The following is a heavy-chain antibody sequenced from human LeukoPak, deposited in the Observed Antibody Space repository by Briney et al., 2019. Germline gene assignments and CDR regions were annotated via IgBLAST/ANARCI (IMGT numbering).Heavy chain of an antibody. CDR2: INPDIDTA. CDR1: GGTFRSHT. V-gene: IGHV1-69*08. D-gene: IGHD3-10*01. Sequence: ASVKVSCKTSGGTFRSHTFSWVRQAPGQGLEWMGKINPDIDTANYAETFQGRVSIYADKSTTTVYMDLSGLRPDDTAVYYCTRVNLRGSNYNWFDPWGQGTRVTVSS. J-gene: IGHJ5*02. CDR3: TRVNLRGSNYNWFDP.